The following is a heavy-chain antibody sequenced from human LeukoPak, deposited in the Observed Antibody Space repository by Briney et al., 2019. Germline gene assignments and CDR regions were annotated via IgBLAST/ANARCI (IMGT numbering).Heavy chain of an antibody. CDR1: GGTFSSYT. CDR3: ARTVVVTAEHAFDI. CDR2: IIPIIGTA. J-gene: IGHJ3*02. V-gene: IGHV1-69*06. D-gene: IGHD2-21*02. Sequence: ASVKDSCKASGGTFSSYTINWVRQAPGQGLEWMGGIIPIIGTANYAQKFQGRVTITADKSTSTTYLDLSSLRSEDTAVYYCARTVVVTAEHAFDIWGQGTMVTVSS.